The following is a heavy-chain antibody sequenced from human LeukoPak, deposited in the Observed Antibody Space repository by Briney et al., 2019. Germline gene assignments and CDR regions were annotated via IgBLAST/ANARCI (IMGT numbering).Heavy chain of an antibody. V-gene: IGHV4-59*12. J-gene: IGHJ6*02. D-gene: IGHD6-13*01. CDR3: ARDQYSSSWYLETPYYYYGMDV. CDR1: GGSISSYY. CDR2: IYYSGST. Sequence: SETLSLTCTVSGGSISSYYWSWIRQPPGKGLEWIGSIYYSGSTYYNPSLKSRVTISVDTSKNQFSLKLSSVTAADTAVYYCARDQYSSSWYLETPYYYYGMDVWGQGTTVTVSS.